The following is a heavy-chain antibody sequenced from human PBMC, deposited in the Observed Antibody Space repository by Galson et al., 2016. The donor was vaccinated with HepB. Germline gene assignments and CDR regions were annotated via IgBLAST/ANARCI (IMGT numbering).Heavy chain of an antibody. CDR3: AREESAGRDYYHAVDV. CDR1: GGSISSGDYY. V-gene: IGHV4-31*03. J-gene: IGHJ6*02. CDR2: IYYYGST. D-gene: IGHD4/OR15-4a*01. Sequence: TLSLTCTVSGGSISSGDYYWSWIRQHPGKGLEWIGYIYYYGSTYYSPSPRSRVTLSVDTSKNQFSLKLISVTAADTAVYYCAREESAGRDYYHAVDVWGQGTTVTVSS.